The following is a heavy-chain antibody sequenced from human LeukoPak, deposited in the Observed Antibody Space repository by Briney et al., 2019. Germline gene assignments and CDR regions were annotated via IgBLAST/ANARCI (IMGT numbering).Heavy chain of an antibody. D-gene: IGHD6-19*01. J-gene: IGHJ3*01. CDR3: ARATPGYSSGWYEGPEAFDV. V-gene: IGHV4-38-2*02. Sequence: SETLSLTCTVSGYSISSGYYWGWIRQPPGKGLEWIGSTYHSGSTYYNPSLKSRVTISVDTSKNQFSLKLSSVTAADTAVYYCARATPGYSSGWYEGPEAFDVWRQGTMVTVSS. CDR1: GYSISSGYY. CDR2: TYHSGST.